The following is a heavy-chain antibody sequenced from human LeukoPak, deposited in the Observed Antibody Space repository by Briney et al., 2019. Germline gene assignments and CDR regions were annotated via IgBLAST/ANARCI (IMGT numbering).Heavy chain of an antibody. CDR2: ISGSGGST. D-gene: IGHD3-22*01. CDR1: GFTFSSYA. V-gene: IGHV3-23*01. CDR3: TRYYLDGSGYYFYHY. J-gene: IGHJ4*02. Sequence: GGSLRLSCAASGFTFSSYAMSWVRQAPGKGLEWVSAISGSGGSTYYADSVKGRFTISRDNAKNSLFLQMNSLSAEDTAVYYCTRYYLDGSGYYFYHYWGQGTLVTVSS.